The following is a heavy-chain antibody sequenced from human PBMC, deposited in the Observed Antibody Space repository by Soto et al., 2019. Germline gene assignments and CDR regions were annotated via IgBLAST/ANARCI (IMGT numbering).Heavy chain of an antibody. V-gene: IGHV3-23*01. CDR1: GFTFSSYT. CDR2: ISGSGGST. Sequence: EVQLLESGGGLVQPGGSLRLSCAASGFTFSSYTMNWVRQAPGKGLEWVSSISGSGGSTYYADSVKGRFTISRDNSKNTPYLQMSSLLDEDTAVSYCAKERAVAVWGQGTLVTVSS. D-gene: IGHD6-19*01. J-gene: IGHJ4*02. CDR3: AKERAVAV.